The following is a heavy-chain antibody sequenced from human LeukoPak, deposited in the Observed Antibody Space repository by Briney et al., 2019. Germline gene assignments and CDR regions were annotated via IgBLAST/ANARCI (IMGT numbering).Heavy chain of an antibody. V-gene: IGHV1-2*04. J-gene: IGHJ6*02. CDR3: ARGHGSYSYYYGMDV. Sequence: ASVKVSCKASGYTFTSHDINWVRQAPGQGLEWMGWINPNSGGTNYAQKFQGWVTMTRDTSISTAYMELSRLRSDDTAVYYCARGHGSYSYYYGMDVWGQGTTVTVSS. D-gene: IGHD1-26*01. CDR2: INPNSGGT. CDR1: GYTFTSHD.